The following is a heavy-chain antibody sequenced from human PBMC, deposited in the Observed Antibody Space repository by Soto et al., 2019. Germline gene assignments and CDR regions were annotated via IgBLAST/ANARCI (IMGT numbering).Heavy chain of an antibody. CDR2: IYYSGST. D-gene: IGHD6-13*01. CDR3: ARVLAAHREGYFDY. CDR1: GGSISSYY. V-gene: IGHV4-59*01. Sequence: SETLSLTCTVPGGSISSYYWSWIRQPPGKGLEWIGYIYYSGSTNYNPSLKSRVTISVDTSKNQFSLKLSSVTAADTAVYYCARVLAAHREGYFDYWGQGTLVTVSS. J-gene: IGHJ4*02.